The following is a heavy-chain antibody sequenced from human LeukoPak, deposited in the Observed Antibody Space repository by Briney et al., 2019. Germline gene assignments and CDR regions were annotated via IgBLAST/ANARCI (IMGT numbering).Heavy chain of an antibody. CDR3: ATYSGSYRKFDY. CDR1: GFTFSSYA. Sequence: PGGSLRLSCAASGFTFSSYAMSWVRQAPGNGLEWVSAISGSGGSTYYADSVKGRFTISRDNSKNTLYLQMNSLRAEDTAVYYCATYSGSYRKFDYWGQGTLVTVSS. J-gene: IGHJ4*02. V-gene: IGHV3-23*01. CDR2: ISGSGGST. D-gene: IGHD1-26*01.